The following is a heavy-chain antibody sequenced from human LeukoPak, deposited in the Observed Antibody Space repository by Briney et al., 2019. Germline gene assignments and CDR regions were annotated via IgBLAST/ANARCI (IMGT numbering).Heavy chain of an antibody. J-gene: IGHJ4*02. V-gene: IGHV1-3*01. CDR2: INAGNGNT. D-gene: IGHD6-19*01. Sequence: GASVKVSCKASGYTFTSYAMHWVRQAPGQRLEWMGWINAGNGNTKYSQKFQGRVTITRDTSASTAYMELSSLRSEDTAVYYCARSSGWRYYFDYWGQGTLVTVSS. CDR3: ARSSGWRYYFDY. CDR1: GYTFTSYA.